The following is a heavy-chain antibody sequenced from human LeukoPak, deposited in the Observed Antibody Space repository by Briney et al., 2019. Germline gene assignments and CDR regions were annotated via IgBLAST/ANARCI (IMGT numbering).Heavy chain of an antibody. Sequence: ASVKVSCKASGYTFTGYYMHWVRQAPGQGLEWMGRINPNSGGTNYAQKFQGRVTMTRDTSISTAYMELSRPRSDDTAVYYCARDVGYCSSTSCHDVGDYWGQGTLVTVSS. CDR3: ARDVGYCSSTSCHDVGDY. CDR2: INPNSGGT. D-gene: IGHD2-2*01. J-gene: IGHJ4*02. V-gene: IGHV1-2*06. CDR1: GYTFTGYY.